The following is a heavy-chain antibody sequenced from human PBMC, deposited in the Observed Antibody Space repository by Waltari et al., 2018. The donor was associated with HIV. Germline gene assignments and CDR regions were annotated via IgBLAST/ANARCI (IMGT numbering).Heavy chain of an antibody. J-gene: IGHJ6*02. CDR3: ARTDTAYGMDV. CDR2: IYHSGST. V-gene: IGHV4-38-2*02. CDR1: GYSIISGYY. Sequence: QVQLQESGPGLVKPSETLSLTCTVSGYSIISGYYCGWIRQPPGKGLEWIGSIYHSGSTYYNPSLKSRVTISVDTSKNQFALKLSSVTAADTAVYYCARTDTAYGMDVWGQGTTVTISS. D-gene: IGHD5-18*01.